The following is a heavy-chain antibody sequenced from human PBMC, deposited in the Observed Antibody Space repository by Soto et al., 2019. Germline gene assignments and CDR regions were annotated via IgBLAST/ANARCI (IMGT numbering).Heavy chain of an antibody. Sequence: GGSLRLSCAASGFTLSSYWMSWVRQAPGKGLEWVANIKQDGSEKYYVDSVKGRFTISRDNAKNSLYLQMNSLRAEDTAVYYCARIGYCTNGVCYTGYYFDYWGQGTLVTVSS. J-gene: IGHJ4*02. CDR2: IKQDGSEK. CDR3: ARIGYCTNGVCYTGYYFDY. CDR1: GFTLSSYW. V-gene: IGHV3-7*01. D-gene: IGHD2-8*01.